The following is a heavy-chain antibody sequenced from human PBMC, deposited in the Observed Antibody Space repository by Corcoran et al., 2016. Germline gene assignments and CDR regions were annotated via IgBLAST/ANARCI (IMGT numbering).Heavy chain of an antibody. CDR2: ISYDGSNK. D-gene: IGHD5-12*01. V-gene: IGHV3-30*18. J-gene: IGHJ4*02. CDR1: GFTFSSYG. CDR3: AKGGVATTNQAIYFDY. Sequence: QVQLVESGGGVVQPGRSLRLSCAASGFTFSSYGMHWVRQAPGKGLEWVAVISYDGSNKYYADSVKGRFTISRDNSKNTLYLQMNSLRAEDTAVYYCAKGGVATTNQAIYFDYWGQGTLVTVSS.